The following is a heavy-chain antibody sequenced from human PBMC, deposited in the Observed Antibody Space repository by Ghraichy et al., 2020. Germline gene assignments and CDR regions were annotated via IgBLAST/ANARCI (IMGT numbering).Heavy chain of an antibody. Sequence: GGSLRLSCAASGFTFSSYYMVWVRQAPGKGLVWVSLINNDGSTTVYGDSVKGRFTISRDNAKNTLYLQMNSLRAEDTAVYYCGRDYWGSIDYWGQGTLVTVSS. CDR1: GFTFSSYY. CDR2: INNDGSTT. CDR3: GRDYWGSIDY. V-gene: IGHV3-74*01. D-gene: IGHD7-27*01. J-gene: IGHJ4*02.